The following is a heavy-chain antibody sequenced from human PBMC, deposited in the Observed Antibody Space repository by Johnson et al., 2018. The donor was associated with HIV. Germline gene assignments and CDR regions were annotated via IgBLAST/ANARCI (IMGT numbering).Heavy chain of an antibody. V-gene: IGHV3-30-3*01. Sequence: QVQLVESGGGVVQPGRSLRLSCAASGFTFSSYGMHWVRQAPAKGLEWVAVISYDGSNKYYADSVKGRFTISRDNAKNSLYLQMNSLRAEDTAVYYCARAEGLTGRNAFDNWGQGTMVTVSS. CDR3: ARAEGLTGRNAFDN. CDR1: GFTFSSYG. CDR2: ISYDGSNK. D-gene: IGHD1-20*01. J-gene: IGHJ3*02.